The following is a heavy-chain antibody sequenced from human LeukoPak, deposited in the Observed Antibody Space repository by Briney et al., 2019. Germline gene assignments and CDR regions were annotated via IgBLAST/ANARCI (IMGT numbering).Heavy chain of an antibody. CDR1: RYTFTGYY. D-gene: IGHD2-8*02. J-gene: IGHJ4*02. CDR2: INPNSGGT. Sequence: ASVKVSCKASRYTFTGYYMHWVRQAPGQGLEWMGWINPNSGGTNYAQNFQGRVTMTRDTSISTAYMELSRLRSDETAVYYCARDTGGSLGFDYWGQGTLVTVSS. V-gene: IGHV1-2*02. CDR3: ARDTGGSLGFDY.